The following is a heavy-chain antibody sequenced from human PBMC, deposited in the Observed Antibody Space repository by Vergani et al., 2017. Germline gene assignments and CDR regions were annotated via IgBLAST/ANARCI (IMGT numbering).Heavy chain of an antibody. CDR2: IIPMFGIA. Sequence: QVQLVQSGTEVKKPGSSVKVSCKASGGTFSSYGISWVRQAPGQGLEWMGGIIPMFGIANYATKFPGRVTITADKSTSTAYMELSSLRSEDTAVYYCARESVDTAMVFDYWGQGTLVTVSS. V-gene: IGHV1-69*17. J-gene: IGHJ4*02. CDR3: ARESVDTAMVFDY. D-gene: IGHD5-18*01. CDR1: GGTFSSYG.